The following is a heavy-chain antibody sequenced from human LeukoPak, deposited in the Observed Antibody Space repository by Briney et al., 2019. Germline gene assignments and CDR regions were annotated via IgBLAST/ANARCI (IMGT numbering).Heavy chain of an antibody. V-gene: IGHV4-59*01. J-gene: IGHJ4*02. Sequence: SETLSLTCTVSGGSISSYYWSWIRQPPGKGLEWIGYIYYSGSANYNPSLKSRVTISVDTSKNQFSLKLSSVTAADTAVYYCARGAFYGDYDYWGQGTLVTVSS. CDR1: GGSISSYY. CDR2: IYYSGSA. CDR3: ARGAFYGDYDY. D-gene: IGHD4-17*01.